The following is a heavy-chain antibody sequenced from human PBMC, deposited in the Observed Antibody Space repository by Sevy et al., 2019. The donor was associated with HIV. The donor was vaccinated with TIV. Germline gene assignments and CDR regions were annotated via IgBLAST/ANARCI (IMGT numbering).Heavy chain of an antibody. J-gene: IGHJ5*02. Sequence: GGSLRLSCAASGFTFENYGMSWVRQAPGKGLEWVTGINWNGGTKNYVDSVKDRFTISRDNAKNSLNLQMDSLRVEDTAVYYCARNTGFAYGDNWFDPWGQGTLVTVSS. D-gene: IGHD5-12*01. CDR2: INWNGGTK. CDR3: ARNTGFAYGDNWFDP. V-gene: IGHV3-20*04. CDR1: GFTFENYG.